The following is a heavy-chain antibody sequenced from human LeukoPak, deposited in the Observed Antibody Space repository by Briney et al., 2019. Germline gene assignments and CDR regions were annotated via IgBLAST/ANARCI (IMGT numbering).Heavy chain of an antibody. CDR3: ARRGIIRGWYWAYYFDY. D-gene: IGHD6-19*01. V-gene: IGHV3-7*01. CDR1: GFTFSSYW. CDR2: IEQDGGET. J-gene: IGHJ4*02. Sequence: PGGSLRLSCAASGFTFSSYWMTWVRQAPGKGLEWVANIEQDGGETYYVDSVKGRFTISRDNAKNSLSLQMNSLRAEDTAVYYCARRGIIRGWYWAYYFDYGGQGTLVTVSS.